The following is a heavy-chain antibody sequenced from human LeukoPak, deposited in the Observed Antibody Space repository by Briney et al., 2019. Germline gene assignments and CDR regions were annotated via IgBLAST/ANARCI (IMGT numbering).Heavy chain of an antibody. CDR2: INTNTGNP. CDR3: AREGSGSYYKGPLVYFDY. J-gene: IGHJ4*02. D-gene: IGHD3-10*01. CDR1: GYTFTSYA. V-gene: IGHV7-4-1*02. Sequence: SVKVSCKASGYTFTSYAMNWVRQAPGQGLEWMGWINTNTGNPTYAQGFTGRFVFSLDTSVSTAYLQISSLKAEDTAVYYCAREGSGSYYKGPLVYFDYWGQGTLVTVSS.